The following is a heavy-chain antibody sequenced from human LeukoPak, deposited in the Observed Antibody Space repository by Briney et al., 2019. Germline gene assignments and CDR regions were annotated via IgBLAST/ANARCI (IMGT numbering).Heavy chain of an antibody. V-gene: IGHV3-48*03. D-gene: IGHD2-21*02. CDR1: GFTFSSYE. CDR3: ARGLRDAEYFQH. Sequence: GGSLRLSCAAPGFTFSSYEMNWVRQAPGKGLEWVSYISSSGSTIYYADSVKGRFTISRDNAKNSLYLQMNSLRAEDTAVYYCARGLRDAEYFQHWGQGTLVTVPS. J-gene: IGHJ1*01. CDR2: ISSSGSTI.